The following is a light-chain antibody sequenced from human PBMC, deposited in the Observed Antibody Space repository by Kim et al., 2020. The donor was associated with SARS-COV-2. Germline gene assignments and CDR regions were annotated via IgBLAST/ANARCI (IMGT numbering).Light chain of an antibody. V-gene: IGLV1-44*01. CDR3: ASWDDSLNGVI. J-gene: IGLJ2*01. CDR1: SSNLKSNT. Sequence: QSVLTQPPSASGTPGQRVTISCSGSSSNLKSNTVIWYQQLPGTAPKLLIYTNDRRPSGVPDRFSGSKSGTSASLAISGLQSEDEADYYCASWDDSLNGVIFGGGTKLTVL. CDR2: TND.